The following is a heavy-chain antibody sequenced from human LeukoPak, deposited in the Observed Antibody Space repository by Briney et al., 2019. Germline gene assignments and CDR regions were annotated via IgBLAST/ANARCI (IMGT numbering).Heavy chain of an antibody. CDR1: GGVISSGDYY. CDR2: ICYSGST. Sequence: FRTLAGNCTVSGGVISSGDYYGGWIRQPPGKGLEWIGYICYSGSTYYNPSLKSRVTISVDTSKNQFSLKLSSVTAADTAVYYCARDDYNNYYYGMDVWGQGTTATVSS. J-gene: IGHJ6*02. V-gene: IGHV4-30-4*01. D-gene: IGHD4-11*01. CDR3: ARDDYNNYYYGMDV.